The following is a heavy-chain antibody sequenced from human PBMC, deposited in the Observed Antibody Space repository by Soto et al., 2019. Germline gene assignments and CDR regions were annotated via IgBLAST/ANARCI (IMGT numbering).Heavy chain of an antibody. J-gene: IGHJ3*02. CDR2: IKSKSDGETI. Sequence: PGGYLRISCAASGFSWNNAWMTGVRQGPVKGLEWVGRIKSKSDGETIDYAAPVKGRFTISRDDSKNTLYLQMNSLKTEDTAVYYCTTGPNLRPLAAFDIWGQGTVVTVSS. V-gene: IGHV3-15*01. CDR1: GFSWNNAW. CDR3: TTGPNLRPLAAFDI.